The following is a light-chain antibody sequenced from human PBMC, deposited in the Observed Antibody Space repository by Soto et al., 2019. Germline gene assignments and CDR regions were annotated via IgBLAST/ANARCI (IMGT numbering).Light chain of an antibody. V-gene: IGKV3-20*01. Sequence: EIVLTQSPGTLSLSPGERATLSCRASQSVSSSYLAWYQQKPGQAPRLLIYGASSRATGIPDRFSGSGSGTDFTLTISRLEPEDFAVYYCQQFHRWPITFGQGTRLEI. CDR3: QQFHRWPIT. CDR2: GAS. J-gene: IGKJ5*01. CDR1: QSVSSSY.